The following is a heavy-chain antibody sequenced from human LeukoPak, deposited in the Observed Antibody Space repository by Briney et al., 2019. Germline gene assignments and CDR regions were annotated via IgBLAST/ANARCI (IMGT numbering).Heavy chain of an antibody. Sequence: GGSLRLSCAASGFRFSSYAMHWVRQAPGKGLEWVAVMLYDGSTKYYADSVKARFTISRDDSKNTLYLQMNSLRAEDTAVYYCVRGDSHKSDWYNNWGQGTLVTVSS. D-gene: IGHD6-19*01. J-gene: IGHJ4*02. V-gene: IGHV3-30-3*01. CDR3: VRGDSHKSDWYNN. CDR1: GFRFSSYA. CDR2: MLYDGSTK.